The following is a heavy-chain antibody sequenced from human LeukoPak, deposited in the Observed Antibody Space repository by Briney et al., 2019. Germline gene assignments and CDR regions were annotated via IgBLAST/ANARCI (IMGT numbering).Heavy chain of an antibody. CDR2: ISYDGSNK. J-gene: IGHJ4*02. D-gene: IGHD1-26*01. V-gene: IGHV3-30*04. Sequence: GGSLRLSCAASGFTFSSYAMNGVRQAPGKGLEWVAVISYDGSNKYYADSVKGPFTISRANSKNTLYLQLNSLRAEDTAVYYCARGEWDDGVYYFDYWGQGTLVTVSS. CDR3: ARGEWDDGVYYFDY. CDR1: GFTFSSYA.